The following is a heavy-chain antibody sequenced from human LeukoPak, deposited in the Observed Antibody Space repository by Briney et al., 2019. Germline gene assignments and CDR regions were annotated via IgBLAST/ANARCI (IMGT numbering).Heavy chain of an antibody. J-gene: IGHJ3*02. CDR1: GYTFTSYG. CDR2: ISAYNGNT. Sequence: ASVKVSCKASGYTFTSYGISWVRQAPGQGLEWMGWISAYNGNTNYAQKLQGRVTMTTDTSTSTAYMELRSLRSDDTAVYYCARDRGRDGYKGGGDAFDIWGQGTMATVSS. V-gene: IGHV1-18*01. CDR3: ARDRGRDGYKGGGDAFDI. D-gene: IGHD5-24*01.